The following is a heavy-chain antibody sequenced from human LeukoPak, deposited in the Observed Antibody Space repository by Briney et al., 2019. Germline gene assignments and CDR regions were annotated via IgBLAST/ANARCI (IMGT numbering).Heavy chain of an antibody. J-gene: IGHJ4*02. CDR1: GGTFSSYA. CDR2: IIPIFGTA. D-gene: IGHD2-2*01. V-gene: IGHV1-69*13. CDR3: ARALVVVPAAMAYFDY. Sequence: GASVKVSCKASGGTFSSYAISWVRQAPGQGLEWRGAIIPIFGTANYAQKFQGRVTITADESTSTAYMELSSLRSEDTAVYYCARALVVVPAAMAYFDYWGQGTLVTVSS.